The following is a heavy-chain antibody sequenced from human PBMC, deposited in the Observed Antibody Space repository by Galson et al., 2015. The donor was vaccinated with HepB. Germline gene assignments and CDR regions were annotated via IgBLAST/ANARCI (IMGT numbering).Heavy chain of an antibody. J-gene: IGHJ6*02. Sequence: SLRLSCAASGFTFSSYGMHWVRQAPGKGLEWVAGIWYDGSNKYYADSVKGRFTISRDNSKNTLYLQMNSLRAEDTAVYYCAKELKARYGMDVWGQGTTVTVSS. CDR3: AKELKARYGMDV. CDR1: GFTFSSYG. CDR2: IWYDGSNK. V-gene: IGHV3-33*06. D-gene: IGHD3-16*01.